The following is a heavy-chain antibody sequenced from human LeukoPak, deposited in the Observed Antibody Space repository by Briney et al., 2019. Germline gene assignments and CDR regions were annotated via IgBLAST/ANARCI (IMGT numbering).Heavy chain of an antibody. CDR1: GFAFSYEN. J-gene: IGHJ4*02. Sequence: GGSLRLSCTASGFAFSYENMNWVRQVPEKGLECVSSISRAANYIHYADSVEGRFTISRDNAKNALYLQMNSLRVEDTGVYYCARDEGVWGQGTLVTVSS. CDR3: ARDEGV. D-gene: IGHD3-10*01. V-gene: IGHV3-21*01. CDR2: ISRAANYI.